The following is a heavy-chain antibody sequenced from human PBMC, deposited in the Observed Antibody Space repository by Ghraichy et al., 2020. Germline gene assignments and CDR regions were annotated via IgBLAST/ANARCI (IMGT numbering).Heavy chain of an antibody. Sequence: SENLSLTCAVSGYSISSGYYWGWVRQPPGKGLEWIGSIYHSGSTYYNPSLKSRVTISVDTSKNQFSLKLSSVTAADTAMYYCASDYSNYRFDFWGQGTLVTVSS. D-gene: IGHD4-11*01. J-gene: IGHJ4*02. CDR3: ASDYSNYRFDF. CDR2: IYHSGST. V-gene: IGHV4-38-2*01. CDR1: GYSISSGYY.